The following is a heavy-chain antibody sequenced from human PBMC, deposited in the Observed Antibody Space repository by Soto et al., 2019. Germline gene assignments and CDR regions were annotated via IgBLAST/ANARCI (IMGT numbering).Heavy chain of an antibody. J-gene: IGHJ5*02. V-gene: IGHV3-15*01. CDR2: VKSKSNGGTT. Sequence: GGSLRLFCAASGSTVSNAWMSWVRQAPGKGLEWVGRVKSKSNGGTTDYAASVKGRFTISRDDSKNTLYLQMNSLKTEDTAVYYCTTLGFAPWVKGTLVTVSS. CDR3: TTLGFAP. CDR1: GSTVSNAW.